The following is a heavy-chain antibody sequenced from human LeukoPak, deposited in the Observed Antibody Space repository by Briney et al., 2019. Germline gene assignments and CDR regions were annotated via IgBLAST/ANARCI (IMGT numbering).Heavy chain of an antibody. V-gene: IGHV3-13*01. CDR3: AGVAKERVGGLYYFDY. Sequence: GGSLRLSCAASGFTFSDYDMHWVRQATGKGLEWVSAIGTAGDTYYTGSVKGRFTISRENAKNSLYLQMNSLRAGDTAVYYCAGVAKERVGGLYYFDYWGQGTLVTVSS. CDR2: IGTAGDT. CDR1: GFTFSDYD. J-gene: IGHJ4*02. D-gene: IGHD1-1*01.